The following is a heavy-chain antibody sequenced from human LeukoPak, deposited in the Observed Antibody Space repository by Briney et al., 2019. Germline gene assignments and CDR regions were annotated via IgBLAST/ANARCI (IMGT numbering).Heavy chain of an antibody. CDR1: GYAFSNYW. V-gene: IGHV5-51*01. CDR3: ATRISMVVGGAFDI. D-gene: IGHD3-10*01. CDR2: LHPGDSDT. J-gene: IGHJ3*02. Sequence: GESLKISCKGSGYAFSNYWIGWVRQMSGKGLEWMGILHPGDSDTRYSPSFQGQVTISADKSINTAYLQWSSLKASDTAIYYCATRISMVVGGAFDIWGQGTMVTVSS.